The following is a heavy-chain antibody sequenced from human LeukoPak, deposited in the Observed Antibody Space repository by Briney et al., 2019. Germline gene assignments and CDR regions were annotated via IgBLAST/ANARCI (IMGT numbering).Heavy chain of an antibody. CDR3: ARETGYSRY. CDR1: GFTFSSFT. CDR2: ISHTDDPS. J-gene: IGHJ4*02. Sequence: GGSLRFSCAASGFTFSSFTMIWVRQAPGKGLEWVSSISHTDDPSHYADSVKGRFTISRDNAKNSLYLQMDSLRAEDTAVYYCARETGYSRYWGQGTLVTVSS. V-gene: IGHV3-48*04. D-gene: IGHD6-13*01.